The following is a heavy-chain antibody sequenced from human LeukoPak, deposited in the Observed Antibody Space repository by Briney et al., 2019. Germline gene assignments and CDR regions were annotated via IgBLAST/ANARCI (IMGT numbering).Heavy chain of an antibody. CDR2: TYYRSKWYN. CDR1: GDSVSSNSAA. D-gene: IGHD5-12*01. CDR3: ARDQHGYSGWFDY. V-gene: IGHV6-1*01. Sequence: SQTLSLTCAISGDSVSSNSAAWNWIRHSPSRGLEWLGRTYYRSKWYNDYAVSVKSRISINPDTPKNQFSLQLNSVTPEDTAVYYCARDQHGYSGWFDYWGQGTLVTVSS. J-gene: IGHJ4*02.